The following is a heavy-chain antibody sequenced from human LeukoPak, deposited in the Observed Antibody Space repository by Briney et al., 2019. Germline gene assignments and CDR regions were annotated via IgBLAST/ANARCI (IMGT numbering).Heavy chain of an antibody. J-gene: IGHJ5*02. CDR2: INHSGST. CDR3: ARGRIAVAGRNWFDP. V-gene: IGHV4-34*01. CDR1: GGSFSGYY. Sequence: TSETLSLTCAVYGGSFSGYYWSWIRQPPGKGLEWIGEINHSGSTNYNPSLKSRVTISVDTSKNQFSLKLSTVTAADTAVYYCARGRIAVAGRNWFDPWGQGTLVTVSS. D-gene: IGHD6-19*01.